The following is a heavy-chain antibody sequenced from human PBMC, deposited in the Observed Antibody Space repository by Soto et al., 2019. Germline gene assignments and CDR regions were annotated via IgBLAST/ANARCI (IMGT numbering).Heavy chain of an antibody. CDR1: GGTFSSYA. CDR2: IIPIFGTA. D-gene: IGHD3-22*01. CDR3: ASYRPGYDSSGYRFDY. J-gene: IGHJ4*02. Sequence: QVQLVQSGAEVKKPGSSVKVSCKASGGTFSSYAISWVRQAPGQGLEWMGGIIPIFGTANYAQKFQGRVTITADESTSTAYMELSCLRSEDTAVYYCASYRPGYDSSGYRFDYWGQGTLVTVSS. V-gene: IGHV1-69*12.